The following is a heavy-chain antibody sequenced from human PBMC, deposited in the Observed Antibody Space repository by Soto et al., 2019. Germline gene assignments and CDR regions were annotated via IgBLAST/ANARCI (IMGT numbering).Heavy chain of an antibody. CDR2: ISSNGGST. J-gene: IGHJ4*02. CDR3: VKVRIQLWTAFDY. CDR1: GFTFSSYA. Sequence: PGGSLRLSCSASGFTFSSYAMHWVRQAPGKGLEYVSAISSNGGSTYYADSVKGRFTISRDNSKNTLYLQMSSLRAEDTAVYYCVKVRIQLWTAFDYWGQGTLVTVSS. D-gene: IGHD5-18*01. V-gene: IGHV3-64D*06.